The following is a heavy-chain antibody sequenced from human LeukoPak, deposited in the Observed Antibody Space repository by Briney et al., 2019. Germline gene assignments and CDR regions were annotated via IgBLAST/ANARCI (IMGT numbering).Heavy chain of an antibody. CDR1: GFTLRSYE. D-gene: IGHD4-23*01. CDR3: ARGNYGGDEGYYYYYGMDV. V-gene: IGHV3-48*03. Sequence: PGGSLRLSCAAFGFTLRSYEMNWVRQAPGKGLEWVSYISSSGSTIYYADSVKGRFTISRDNAKNSLYLQMNSLRAGDTAIYYCARGNYGGDEGYYYYYGMDVWGQGTTVTVSS. CDR2: ISSSGSTI. J-gene: IGHJ6*02.